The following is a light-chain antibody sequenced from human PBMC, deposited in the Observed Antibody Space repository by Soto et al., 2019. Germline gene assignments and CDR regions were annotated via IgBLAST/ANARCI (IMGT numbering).Light chain of an antibody. CDR1: SANLARNS. J-gene: IGLJ3*02. CDR2: KTD. CDR3: ASWDDSLSIWV. Sequence: QSVLTQPPSASGSPGQRVTISCSGSSANLARNSVNWYQQFPGTAPKLLIHKTDQRPSGVPDRFSGSKSGTSASLAITGLQSEDEGDDYCASWDDSLSIWVFGGGTMLTVL. V-gene: IGLV1-44*01.